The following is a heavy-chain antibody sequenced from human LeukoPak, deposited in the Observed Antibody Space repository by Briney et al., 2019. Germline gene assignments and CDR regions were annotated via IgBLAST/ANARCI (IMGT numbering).Heavy chain of an antibody. D-gene: IGHD2-2*03. CDR1: GYTFTSYY. J-gene: IGHJ6*02. Sequence: ASVKVSCTASGYTFTSYYMHWVRQAPGQGLEWMGIINPSGGSTSYAQKFQGRVTMTRDTSTSTVYMELSSLRSEDTAVYYCARGGYCSSTSCYALYYYYYYGMDVWGQGTTVTVSS. CDR3: ARGGYCSSTSCYALYYYYYYGMDV. V-gene: IGHV1-46*01. CDR2: INPSGGST.